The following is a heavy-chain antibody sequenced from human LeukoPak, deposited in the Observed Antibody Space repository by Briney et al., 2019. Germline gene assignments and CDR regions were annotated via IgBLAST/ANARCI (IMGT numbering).Heavy chain of an antibody. J-gene: IGHJ4*02. CDR2: IYHSGST. CDR3: ARVGYSSSWRRRFDY. D-gene: IGHD6-13*01. Sequence: PSETLSLTCAVSGGSISSSNWWSWVRQPPGKGLEWIGEIYHSGSTNYNPSLKSRVTISVDKSKNQFSLKLSSVTAADTAVYYCARVGYSSSWRRRFDYWGQGTLVTVSS. CDR1: GGSISSSNW. V-gene: IGHV4-4*02.